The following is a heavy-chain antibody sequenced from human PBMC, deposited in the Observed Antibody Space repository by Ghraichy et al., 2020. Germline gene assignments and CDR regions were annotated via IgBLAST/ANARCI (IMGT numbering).Heavy chain of an antibody. D-gene: IGHD6-19*01. V-gene: IGHV3-21*01. J-gene: IGHJ4*02. Sequence: SSISSSSSYIYYADSVKGRFTISRDNAKNSLYLQMNSLRAEDTAVYYCARPIAVAGNDYWGQGTLVTVSS. CDR2: ISSSSSYI. CDR3: ARPIAVAGNDY.